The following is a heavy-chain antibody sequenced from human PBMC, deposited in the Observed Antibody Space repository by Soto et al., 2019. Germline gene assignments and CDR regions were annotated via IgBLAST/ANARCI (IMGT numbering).Heavy chain of an antibody. CDR2: ISGSGGDT. CDR3: AKYGSGWTYSYYFMDV. CDR1: GFTFSSYA. Sequence: EVQLLESGGGLVQPGGSLRLSCAASGFTFSSYAMTWVRQAPGRGLEWVSYISGSGGDTHYADPVKGRFTISRDNSTRTLYLQMNSLRVEDTALYYCAKYGSGWTYSYYFMDVWGKGTTVTVSS. J-gene: IGHJ6*03. V-gene: IGHV3-23*01. D-gene: IGHD6-19*01.